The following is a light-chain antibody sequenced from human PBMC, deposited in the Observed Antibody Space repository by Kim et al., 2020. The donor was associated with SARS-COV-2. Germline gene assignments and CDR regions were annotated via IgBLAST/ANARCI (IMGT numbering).Light chain of an antibody. V-gene: IGLV2-8*01. J-gene: IGLJ1*01. CDR3: SSYAGSNNYV. CDR1: SSDVGGYNY. Sequence: GQSVTSSCTGTSSDVGGYNYVSWYQQHPGKAPKLIIYEVTKRPSGVPDRFSGSKSGNTASLTVSGLQAEDEADYYCSSYAGSNNYVFGTGTKVTVL. CDR2: EVT.